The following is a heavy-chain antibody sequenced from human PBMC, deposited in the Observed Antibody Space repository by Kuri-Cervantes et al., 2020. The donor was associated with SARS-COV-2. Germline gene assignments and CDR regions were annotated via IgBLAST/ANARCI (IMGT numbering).Heavy chain of an antibody. J-gene: IGHJ1*01. CDR3: ARGGVAAGNFQH. V-gene: IGHV4-39*07. D-gene: IGHD6-13*01. Sequence: GSLRLSCTVSGGSISSSSYYWGWIRQPPGKGLEWIGSIYYSGSTYYNPSLKSRVTISVDTSKNQFSLKLSSVTAADTAVYYCARGGVAAGNFQHWGQGTLVTVSS. CDR2: IYYSGST. CDR1: GGSISSSSYY.